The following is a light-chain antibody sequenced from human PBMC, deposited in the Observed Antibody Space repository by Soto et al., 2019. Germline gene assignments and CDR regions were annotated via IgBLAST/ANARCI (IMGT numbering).Light chain of an antibody. J-gene: IGLJ1*01. CDR2: DVR. CDR1: NSDLGTYNS. CDR3: FSSSTKLSRHV. V-gene: IGLV2-14*03. Sequence: QSALPQPASVSGSPGQSITISCIGTNSDLGTYNSVSWYQQHPDKAPQLIIYDVRYRPSGVSDRFSGSMSGATASLIISGLQADDEADYYCFSSSTKLSRHVLGTGTKLTVL.